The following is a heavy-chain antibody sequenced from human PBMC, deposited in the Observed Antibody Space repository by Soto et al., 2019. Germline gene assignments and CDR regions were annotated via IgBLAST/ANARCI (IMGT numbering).Heavy chain of an antibody. V-gene: IGHV3-23*01. Sequence: GGSLRLSCAASGFTFSSCAMSWVRQAPGKGLEWVSAISGSGGSTYYADSVKGRFTISRDNSKNTLYLQMNSLRAEDTAVYYCATALRMTYDILTGPIGGGYFDYRGQGTLVTVS. J-gene: IGHJ4*02. D-gene: IGHD3-9*01. CDR3: ATALRMTYDILTGPIGGGYFDY. CDR2: ISGSGGST. CDR1: GFTFSSCA.